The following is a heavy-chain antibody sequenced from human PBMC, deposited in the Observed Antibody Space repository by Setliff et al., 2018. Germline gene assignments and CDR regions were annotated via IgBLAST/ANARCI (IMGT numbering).Heavy chain of an antibody. Sequence: GSLRLSCATSGFTFRDYSLAWVRQSPGRGLEWVGEINDRGSTHYNPSLKSRVTISIDTSKNQFSLKLTSVTAADTAVYYCATTTLGRYCSGGNCYFGYWGQGTLVTVSS. D-gene: IGHD2-15*01. J-gene: IGHJ4*02. CDR1: GFTFRDYS. CDR2: INDRGST. CDR3: ATTTLGRYCSGGNCYFGY. V-gene: IGHV4-34*08.